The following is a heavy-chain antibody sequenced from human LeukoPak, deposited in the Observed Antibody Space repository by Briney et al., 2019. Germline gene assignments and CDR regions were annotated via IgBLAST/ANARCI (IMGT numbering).Heavy chain of an antibody. CDR1: GFTFSTFA. Sequence: GGSLRLSCEASGFTFSTFAMIWVRQPPGKGLEWVSSIFPSGGEIHYADSVRGRFTISTDNSKSTLSLQLNSLRAEDTAVYYCARVGDFWSGYYSDYWGQGTLVTVSS. D-gene: IGHD3-3*01. V-gene: IGHV3-23*01. CDR3: ARVGDFWSGYYSDY. J-gene: IGHJ4*02. CDR2: IFPSGGEI.